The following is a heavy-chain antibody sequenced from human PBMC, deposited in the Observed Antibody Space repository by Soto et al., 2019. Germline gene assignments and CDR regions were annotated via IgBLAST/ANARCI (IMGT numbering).Heavy chain of an antibody. Sequence: SETLSLTCTVSGGSITSGGYSWTWIRQSPGKGLEWIGYTYQSGSAYYNPSLKSRVTISVDRSKNQFSLNLTSVTAADTAVYYCARDYYALDVWGQGTSVTVSS. CDR2: TYQSGSA. CDR1: GGSITSGGYS. CDR3: ARDYYALDV. J-gene: IGHJ6*02. V-gene: IGHV4-30-2*06.